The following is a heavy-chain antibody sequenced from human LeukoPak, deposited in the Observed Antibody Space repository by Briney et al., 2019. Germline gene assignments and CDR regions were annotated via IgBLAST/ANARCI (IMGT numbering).Heavy chain of an antibody. Sequence: SETLSLTCTVSGGSISSYYWSWIRQPPGKGLEWIGYIYYSGSTNYNPSLKSRVTISVDTSKNQFSLRLTSVTAADTAVYYCARGWSGVPYWFDPWGQGILVTVSS. CDR3: ARGWSGVPYWFDP. J-gene: IGHJ5*02. D-gene: IGHD3-3*01. V-gene: IGHV4-59*01. CDR1: GGSISSYY. CDR2: IYYSGST.